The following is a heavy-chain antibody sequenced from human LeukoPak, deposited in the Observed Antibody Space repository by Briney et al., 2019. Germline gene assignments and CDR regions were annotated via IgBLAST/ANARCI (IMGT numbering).Heavy chain of an antibody. CDR1: GFIFRTYG. CDR3: AKRADYYDSSRALYDAFDL. J-gene: IGHJ3*01. V-gene: IGHV3-30*02. CDR2: IRYDGSDK. D-gene: IGHD3-16*01. Sequence: GGSLRLSCAASGFIFRTYGMHWVRQAPGKGLEWVTFIRYDGSDKYYADSVKGRFTISRDNSKNTLFLQVNSLRVEDTAVYYCAKRADYYDSSRALYDAFDLWGQGTMVTVSS.